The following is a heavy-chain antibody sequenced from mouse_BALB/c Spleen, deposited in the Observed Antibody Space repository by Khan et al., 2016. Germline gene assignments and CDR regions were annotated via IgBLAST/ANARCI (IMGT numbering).Heavy chain of an antibody. Sequence: QIQLVQSGPELKKPGETVKISCKASGYTFTNYGMNWVKQAPGKGLKWMGWINSNTGEPTYAEEFKGRFAFSLETSASTAYLQINNLTNEDTASYFCERTGDYPYYAMDYWGQGTTVTVSS. V-gene: IGHV9-3*02. J-gene: IGHJ4*01. D-gene: IGHD2-13*01. CDR2: INSNTGEP. CDR3: ERTGDYPYYAMDY. CDR1: GYTFTNYG.